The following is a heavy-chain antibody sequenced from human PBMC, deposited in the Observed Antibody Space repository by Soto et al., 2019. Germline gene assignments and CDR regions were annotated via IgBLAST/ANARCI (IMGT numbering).Heavy chain of an antibody. Sequence: QVQLVQSGAEVKKPGASVQVTCKTSGYTVTGHAISWVRQAPGQGLEWMGWISDYNRDTNYAQNFQGRFTVTIDTSTSTVYMELRSLRPDDTPIYYCARSGGSSSWVDPEDYWGQGTLVTVSS. J-gene: IGHJ4*02. CDR1: GYTVTGHA. CDR2: ISDYNRDT. V-gene: IGHV1-18*01. CDR3: ARSGGSSSWVDPEDY. D-gene: IGHD6-13*01.